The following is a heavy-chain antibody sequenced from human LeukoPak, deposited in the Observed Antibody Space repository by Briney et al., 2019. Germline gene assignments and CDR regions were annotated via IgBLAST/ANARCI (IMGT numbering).Heavy chain of an antibody. D-gene: IGHD3-10*01. CDR2: IYYSGST. CDR1: GGSISSSSYY. J-gene: IGHJ5*02. CDR3: ARVLFSPWGVIITNWFDP. V-gene: IGHV4-39*07. Sequence: PSETLSLTCTVSGGSISSSSYYWGWIRQPPGKGLEWIGSIYYSGSTYYNPSLKSRVTISVDTSKNQFSLKLSSVTAADTAVYYCARVLFSPWGVIITNWFDPWGQGTLVTVSS.